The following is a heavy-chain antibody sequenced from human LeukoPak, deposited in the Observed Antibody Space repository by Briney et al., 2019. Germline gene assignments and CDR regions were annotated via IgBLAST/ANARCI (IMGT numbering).Heavy chain of an antibody. CDR2: IYYSGST. CDR1: GGSISSYY. J-gene: IGHJ3*02. CDR3: ARAVSGGYYDSSGYYFAGNAFDI. Sequence: SETLSLTCTVSGGSISSYYWSWIRQPPGKGLEWIGYIYYSGSTNYNPSLKSRVTISVDTSKNQFSLKLSSVTAADTAVYYCARAVSGGYYDSSGYYFAGNAFDIWGQGTMVTVSS. V-gene: IGHV4-59*08. D-gene: IGHD3-22*01.